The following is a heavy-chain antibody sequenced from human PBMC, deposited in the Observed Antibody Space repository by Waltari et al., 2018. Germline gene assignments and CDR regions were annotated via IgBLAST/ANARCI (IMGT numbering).Heavy chain of an antibody. J-gene: IGHJ4*02. CDR2: INPSSGSE. D-gene: IGHD1-26*01. CDR3: ARDQYSGSYFDF. Sequence: QVQLVQSGAEIKKPGASVKVSCKASGYTFTSSYIHWVRQAPGQGLEWMGIINPSSGSESYVQKLQGRVSMTRDTSTSTVYMELSGLRSEDTAIYYCARDQYSGSYFDFWGQGTLVTVSS. CDR1: GYTFTSSY. V-gene: IGHV1-46*04.